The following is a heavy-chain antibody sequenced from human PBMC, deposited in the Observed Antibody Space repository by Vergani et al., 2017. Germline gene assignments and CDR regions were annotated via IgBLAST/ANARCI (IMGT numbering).Heavy chain of an antibody. CDR3: AKEGYGDYFVHAFDI. V-gene: IGHV3-30*18. CDR1: GFGFKNFA. J-gene: IGHJ3*02. D-gene: IGHD4-17*01. Sequence: QVQLVESGGGVVQPGGSLRLSCAASGFGFKNFAMHWVRQAPGKGLEWVATISKDGTHDYYEPSVRGRFAVSRDNFKNTMYLQMDRLTTDDTAVYYCAKEGYGDYFVHAFDIWGQGTMVTVSS. CDR2: ISKDGTHD.